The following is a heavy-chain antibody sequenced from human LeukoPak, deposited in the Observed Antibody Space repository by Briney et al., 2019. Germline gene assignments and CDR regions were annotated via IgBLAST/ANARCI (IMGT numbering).Heavy chain of an antibody. Sequence: PSETLSLTCTVSGGSISSYYWNWIRQPPGKGLEWIGYMYHSGSTNYNPSLKSRVTMSVDTSKNQFSLRLTSVTAADTAVYYCARGLAFQHWGQGTLVTVSP. CDR1: GGSISSYY. CDR3: ARGLAFQH. CDR2: MYHSGST. D-gene: IGHD3-3*02. V-gene: IGHV4-59*01. J-gene: IGHJ1*01.